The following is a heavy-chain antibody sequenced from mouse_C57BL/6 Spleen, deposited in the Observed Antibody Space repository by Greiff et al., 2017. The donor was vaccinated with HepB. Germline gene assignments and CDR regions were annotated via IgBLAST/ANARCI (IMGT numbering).Heavy chain of an antibody. J-gene: IGHJ4*01. V-gene: IGHV1-52*01. CDR1: GYTFTSYW. CDR2: IDPSDSET. Sequence: VQLQQPGAELVRPGSSVKLSCKASGYTFTSYWMHWVKQRPIQGLEWIGNIDPSDSETHYNQKFKDKATLTVDKSSSTAYMQLSSLTSEDSAVYYCARQLGYYAMDYWGQGTSVTVSS. CDR3: ARQLGYYAMDY. D-gene: IGHD3-1*01.